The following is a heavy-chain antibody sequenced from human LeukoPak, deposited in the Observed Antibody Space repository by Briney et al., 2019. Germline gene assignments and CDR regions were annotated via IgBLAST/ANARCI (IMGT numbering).Heavy chain of an antibody. CDR2: IYTSGST. CDR1: GGSISSGSYY. CDR3: ARDRRPTYDFWSGYDNWFDP. J-gene: IGHJ5*02. V-gene: IGHV4-61*02. Sequence: SETLSLTCTVSGGSISSGSYYWSWIRQPAGKGLEWIGRIYTSGSTNYNPSLKSRVTISVDTSKNQFSLKLCSVTAADTAVYYCARDRRPTYDFWSGYDNWFDPWGQGTLVTVSS. D-gene: IGHD3-3*01.